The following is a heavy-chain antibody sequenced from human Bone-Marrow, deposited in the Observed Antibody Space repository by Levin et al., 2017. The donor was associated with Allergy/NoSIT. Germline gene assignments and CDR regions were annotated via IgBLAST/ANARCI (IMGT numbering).Heavy chain of an antibody. Sequence: GESLKISCKASGDTFTRSSMHWVRQAPGQGPEWMGVINPSGGRTSYLQKFLDRATITRDTSTSTVYLELSSLRSDDTAVYYCARDGATSGWMGVFDYWGQGTLVTVSS. CDR1: GDTFTRSS. D-gene: IGHD6-19*01. CDR3: ARDGATSGWMGVFDY. V-gene: IGHV1-46*01. CDR2: INPSGGRT. J-gene: IGHJ4*02.